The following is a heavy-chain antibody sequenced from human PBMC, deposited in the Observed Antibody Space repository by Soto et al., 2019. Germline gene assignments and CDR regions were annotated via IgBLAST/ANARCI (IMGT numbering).Heavy chain of an antibody. Sequence: ASVKVSCKASGYSFTDYHIHWVRQAPGQGLEWLGRINPKSGGTSTAQKFQGWVTMTTDTSISTASMELTRLTSDDTAIYYCARGDSTDCSNGVCSFFYNHDMDVWGQGTTVTISS. V-gene: IGHV1-2*04. D-gene: IGHD2-8*01. J-gene: IGHJ6*02. CDR3: ARGDSTDCSNGVCSFFYNHDMDV. CDR2: INPKSGGT. CDR1: GYSFTDYH.